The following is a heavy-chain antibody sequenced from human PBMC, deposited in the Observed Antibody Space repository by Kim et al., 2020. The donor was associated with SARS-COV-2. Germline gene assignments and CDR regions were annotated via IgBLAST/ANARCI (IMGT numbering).Heavy chain of an antibody. Sequence: GGSLRLSCAASGFTFSSYSMSWVRQAPGKGLDWVSAISGSGGTTSYADSVKGRFTISRDTSKNTLYLQMNSLRAEDTAIYYCAKDGGQGYCSGANCYSGLDYWGQGTLVTVSS. D-gene: IGHD2-15*01. CDR1: GFTFSSYS. CDR2: ISGSGGTT. CDR3: AKDGGQGYCSGANCYSGLDY. J-gene: IGHJ4*02. V-gene: IGHV3-23*01.